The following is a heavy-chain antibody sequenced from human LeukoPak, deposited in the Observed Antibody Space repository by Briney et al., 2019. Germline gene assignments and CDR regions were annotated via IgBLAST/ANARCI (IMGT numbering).Heavy chain of an antibody. V-gene: IGHV3-48*04. CDR2: IGSSSSTI. Sequence: GGSLRLSCAASGFTFSSYSMNWVRQAPGKGLEWVSYIGSSSSTIYYADSVKGRFTISRDNAKNSLYLQMNSLRAEDTAVYYCARAGGGVVIIRYYYYMVFWGKGTTVTVSS. J-gene: IGHJ6*03. CDR1: GFTFSSYS. D-gene: IGHD3-3*01. CDR3: ARAGGGVVIIRYYYYMVF.